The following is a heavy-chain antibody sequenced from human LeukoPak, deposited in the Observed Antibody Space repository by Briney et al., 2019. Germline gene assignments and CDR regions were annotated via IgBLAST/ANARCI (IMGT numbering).Heavy chain of an antibody. J-gene: IGHJ4*02. CDR1: GGSFSGYY. CDR2: INHSGST. CDR3: ARQRIAAAGPFDY. Sequence: SETLSLTCAVYGGSFSGYYWSWIRQPPGKGLEWIGEINHSGSTNYNPSLKSRVTISVDTSKHQFSLKLSSVTAADTAVYYCARQRIAAAGPFDYWGQGTLVTVSS. D-gene: IGHD6-13*01. V-gene: IGHV4-34*01.